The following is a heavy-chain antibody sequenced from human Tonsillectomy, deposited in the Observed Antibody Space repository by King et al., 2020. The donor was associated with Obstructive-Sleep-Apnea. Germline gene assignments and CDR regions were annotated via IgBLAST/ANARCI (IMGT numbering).Heavy chain of an antibody. D-gene: IGHD3-22*01. CDR3: ARGNYYDSSGYYHRGEWFDP. J-gene: IGHJ5*02. CDR2: VYYSGRT. CDR1: GGYITSGDYY. V-gene: IGHV4-30-4*01. Sequence: VQLQESGPGLVNPSQTLSLTFTVSGGYITSGDYYWSWIRQPPGKGLEWIGYVYYSGRTYSNPSLKSRVTISLDTSKTQFSLQRSSVTAADTAVYYFARGNYYDSSGYYHRGEWFDPWGQGTLVTVSS.